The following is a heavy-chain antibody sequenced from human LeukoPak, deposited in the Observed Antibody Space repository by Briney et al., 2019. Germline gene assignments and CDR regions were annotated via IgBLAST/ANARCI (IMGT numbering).Heavy chain of an antibody. CDR3: ASDFGEDNSGYYSIDY. J-gene: IGHJ4*02. Sequence: GGSLRLSCAASGFTFSDYYMSRIRQAPGKGLEWVSYISSSGSTIYYADSVKGRFTISRDNAKNSLYLQMNSLRAEDTAVYYCASDFGEDNSGYYSIDYWGQGTLVTVSS. D-gene: IGHD3-22*01. V-gene: IGHV3-11*04. CDR2: ISSSGSTI. CDR1: GFTFSDYY.